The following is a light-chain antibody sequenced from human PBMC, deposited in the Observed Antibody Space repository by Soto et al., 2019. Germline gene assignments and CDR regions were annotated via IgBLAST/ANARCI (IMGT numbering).Light chain of an antibody. V-gene: IGLV9-49*01. CDR2: VGTGGIVG. J-gene: IGLJ2*01. Sequence: QLVLTQPPSASASLGASVTLTCTLSSGYSNYKVDWYQQRPGKGPRFVMRVGTGGIVGSKGDGIPDLFSVLGSGLNRYLTIKNIQEEYESDYHCGADHGSGSNFVVVFGGGTKLTVL. CDR1: SGYSNYK. CDR3: GADHGSGSNFVVV.